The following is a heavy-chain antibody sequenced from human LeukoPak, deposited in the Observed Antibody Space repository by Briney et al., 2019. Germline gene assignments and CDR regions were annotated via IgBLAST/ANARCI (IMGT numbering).Heavy chain of an antibody. Sequence: SGRSLRLSCAASGFTFDDYAMHWVRQAPGKGLEWVSFISSSGILIYYADSVKGRFTISRDNGKNSLFLQMDSLRVEDTAVYYCAKVSGSGWHFDHWGQGTLVTVSS. CDR3: AKVSGSGWHFDH. CDR1: GFTFDDYA. J-gene: IGHJ4*02. V-gene: IGHV3-48*03. CDR2: ISSSGILI. D-gene: IGHD6-19*01.